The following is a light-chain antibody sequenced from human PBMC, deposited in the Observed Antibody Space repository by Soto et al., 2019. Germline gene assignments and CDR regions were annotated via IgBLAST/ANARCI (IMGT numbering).Light chain of an antibody. V-gene: IGKV1-33*01. J-gene: IGKJ3*01. CDR1: QDISNY. CDR3: QQYDNLPPFT. CDR2: DAS. Sequence: DIQMTQSPSSLSASVGDRVTITCQASQDISNYLNWYQQKPGKAPKLLIYDASNLETGVPSRFSGSGSGTDFTFTISRLQPEDIATYYCQQYDNLPPFTFGPGTKVDIK.